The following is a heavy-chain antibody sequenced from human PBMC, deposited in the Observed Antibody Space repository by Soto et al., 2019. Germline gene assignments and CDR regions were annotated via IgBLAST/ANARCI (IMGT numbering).Heavy chain of an antibody. Sequence: ASVKVSCKASGYTFTSYGISWVRQAPGQGLEWMGWISAYNGNTNYAQKLQGRVTMTTDTSTSTAYMELRSLRSDDTVVYYCARVRPSGYYGSGSSRGMDVWGQGTTVTVSS. V-gene: IGHV1-18*01. CDR3: ARVRPSGYYGSGSSRGMDV. CDR1: GYTFTSYG. CDR2: ISAYNGNT. J-gene: IGHJ6*02. D-gene: IGHD3-10*01.